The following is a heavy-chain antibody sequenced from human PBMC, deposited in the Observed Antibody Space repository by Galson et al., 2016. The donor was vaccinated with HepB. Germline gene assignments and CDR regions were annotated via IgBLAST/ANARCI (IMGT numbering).Heavy chain of an antibody. CDR1: GFTFSTYA. CDR2: VSFDGSKI. J-gene: IGHJ4*02. V-gene: IGHV3-30-3*01. Sequence: SLRLFCAASGFTFSTYAMHWVRQAPGKGLEWVAVVSFDGSKIFYADSVKGRFTISRDNSKNTLYLQMDSLRTEDTAVYYCARASNWNADPWGYWGQGTLVTVSS. CDR3: ARASNWNADPWGY. D-gene: IGHD1-1*01.